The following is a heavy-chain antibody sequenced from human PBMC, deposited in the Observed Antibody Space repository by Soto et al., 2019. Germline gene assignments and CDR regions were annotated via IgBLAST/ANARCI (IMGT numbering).Heavy chain of an antibody. CDR2: IYYSGST. CDR1: GGSISSGDYY. CDR3: ARDTKRGNYYYYGMDV. V-gene: IGHV4-30-4*08. Sequence: SETLSLTCTVSGGSISSGDYYWSWIRQRPGKGLEWIGYIYYSGSTYYNPSLKSRVTISVDTSKNQFSLTLSSVTAADTAVYYCARDTKRGNYYYYGMDVWGQGTTVTVSS. J-gene: IGHJ6*02. D-gene: IGHD3-16*01.